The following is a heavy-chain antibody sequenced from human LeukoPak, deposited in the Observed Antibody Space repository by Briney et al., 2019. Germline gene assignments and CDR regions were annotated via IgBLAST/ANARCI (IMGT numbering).Heavy chain of an antibody. Sequence: GESLKISCKGSGYRFTTYWIGWVRQLPGKGLEWMGIINPDNSDTRYSPSFQGQVTISADKSTSTAYLQWSSLKTSDTAMYYCARQGSCDSTRCYVYYHSGMDVWGQGTTVTVSS. CDR1: GYRFTTYW. D-gene: IGHD2-2*01. J-gene: IGHJ6*02. V-gene: IGHV5-51*01. CDR2: INPDNSDT. CDR3: ARQGSCDSTRCYVYYHSGMDV.